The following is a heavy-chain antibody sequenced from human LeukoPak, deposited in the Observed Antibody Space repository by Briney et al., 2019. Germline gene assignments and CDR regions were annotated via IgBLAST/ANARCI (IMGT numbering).Heavy chain of an antibody. Sequence: SETLSLTCVVSGYSISNDYYWGWIRQPPGKGLEGIGNIYHSGGSYYNPPLKSRITILVDTSKNQFSLKLSSVTAADTAVYYCAKAGTTGIHHWFDPWGQGNLVTVSS. V-gene: IGHV4-38-2*01. D-gene: IGHD1-1*01. CDR1: GYSISNDYY. CDR2: IYHSGGS. CDR3: AKAGTTGIHHWFDP. J-gene: IGHJ5*02.